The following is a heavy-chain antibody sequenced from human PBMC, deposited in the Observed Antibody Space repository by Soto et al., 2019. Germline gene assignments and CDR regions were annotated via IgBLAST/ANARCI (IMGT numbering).Heavy chain of an antibody. CDR1: GGIFSSSA. CDR3: ARDKGRQQLGGNYYYITDI. J-gene: IGHJ6*02. V-gene: IGHV1-69*12. CDR2: IIPLFRTP. Sequence: QVQLVQSGAEVKKPGSSVKVSCKASGGIFSSSAFSWVRQAPGQGLEWMGGIIPLFRTPDYGQRFQGRVTITADESAGTVYMELRGLRSEDTAVYFCARDKGRQQLGGNYYYITDIWGQGTTVTVSS. D-gene: IGHD3-3*02.